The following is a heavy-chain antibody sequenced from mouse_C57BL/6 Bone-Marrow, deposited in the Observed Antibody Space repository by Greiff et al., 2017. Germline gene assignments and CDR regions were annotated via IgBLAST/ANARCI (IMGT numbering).Heavy chain of an antibody. Sequence: DVMLVASGGGLVQPKGSLKLSCAASGFTFNTYAMHWVRQAPGTGLEWVARIRSKSSNNATYYADSVKDRFTISRDDSQSMLYLQMNNLKTEDTAMYYCVRELPGGFAYWGQGTLVTVSA. D-gene: IGHD5-5*01. V-gene: IGHV10-3*01. J-gene: IGHJ3*01. CDR2: IRSKSSNNAT. CDR1: GFTFNTYA. CDR3: VRELPGGFAY.